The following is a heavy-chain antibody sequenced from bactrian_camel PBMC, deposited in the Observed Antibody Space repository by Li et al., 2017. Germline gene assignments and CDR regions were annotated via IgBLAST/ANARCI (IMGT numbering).Heavy chain of an antibody. Sequence: VQLVESGGGSVQAGGSLRLSCASSGSIYGTLCMAWFRQAPGKEREGVARIATGSGNTYYADSVKGRFTISQDNAKNTVYLQMNSLKPEDTAMYYCAARGPYCYTKLSVRDFTYWGQGTQVTVS. D-gene: IGHD2*01. CDR1: GSIYGTLC. CDR2: IATGSGNT. V-gene: IGHV3S40*01. J-gene: IGHJ6*01. CDR3: AARGPYCYTKLSVRDFTY.